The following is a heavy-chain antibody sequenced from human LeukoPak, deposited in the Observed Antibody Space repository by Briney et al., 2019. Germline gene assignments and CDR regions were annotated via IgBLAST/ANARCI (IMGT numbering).Heavy chain of an antibody. J-gene: IGHJ4*02. CDR2: INPNSGGT. CDR3: ARNGGTDYGDYDLDY. D-gene: IGHD4-17*01. V-gene: IGHV1-2*04. CDR1: GYTFTGYY. Sequence: ASVKVSCKASGYTFTGYYMHWARQAPGQGLEWMGWINPNSGGTNYAQKFQGWVTMTRDTSISTAYMELSRLRSDDTAVYYCARNGGTDYGDYDLDYWGQGTLVTVSS.